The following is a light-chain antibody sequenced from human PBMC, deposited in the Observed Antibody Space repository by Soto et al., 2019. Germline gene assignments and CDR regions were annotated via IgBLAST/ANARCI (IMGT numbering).Light chain of an antibody. J-gene: IGKJ5*01. Sequence: EVVMTQSPATLSVSPGERATLSCRASQTVSRNLAWYQQRPGQAPRLLIYDVFTRAAGIPARFSGSGSATEFTLTIRSLQAEDFAVYYCQQYNNWPSFGQGTRLEIK. V-gene: IGKV3-15*01. CDR2: DVF. CDR1: QTVSRN. CDR3: QQYNNWPS.